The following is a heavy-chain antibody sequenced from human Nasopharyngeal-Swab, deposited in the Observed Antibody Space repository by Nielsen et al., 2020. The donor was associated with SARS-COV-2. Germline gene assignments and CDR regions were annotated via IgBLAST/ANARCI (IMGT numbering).Heavy chain of an antibody. Sequence: GGSLRLSCAASGFTFSRYWMSWVRQAPGKGLEWVASIKQDGSEKDYVDSVKGRFIISRDNAKNSLFLQMNSLRAEDTAVYYCARGKREDGGWFPYNSYFYYYGMDVWGQGTTVTVSS. V-gene: IGHV3-7*01. D-gene: IGHD6-19*01. CDR2: IKQDGSEK. CDR1: GFTFSRYW. J-gene: IGHJ6*02. CDR3: ARGKREDGGWFPYNSYFYYYGMDV.